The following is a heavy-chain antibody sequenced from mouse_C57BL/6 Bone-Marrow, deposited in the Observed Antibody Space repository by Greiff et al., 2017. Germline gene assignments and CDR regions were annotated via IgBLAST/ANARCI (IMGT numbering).Heavy chain of an antibody. CDR1: GYTFTSYW. V-gene: IGHV1-64*01. CDR2: IHPNSGST. CDR3: ARDGDYLHAMDY. Sequence: QVQLQQSGAELVKPGASVKLSCKASGYTFTSYWMHWVKQRPGQGLEWIGMIHPNSGSTNYNEKFKSKATLTVDKSSSTAYMHLSSLTSEDSAVYYCARDGDYLHAMDYWGQGTSVTVTA. D-gene: IGHD2-4*01. J-gene: IGHJ4*01.